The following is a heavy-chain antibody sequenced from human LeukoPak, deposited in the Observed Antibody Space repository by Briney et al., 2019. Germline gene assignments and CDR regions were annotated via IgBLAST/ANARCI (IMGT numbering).Heavy chain of an antibody. Sequence: GGSLRLSCAASGFTLSSYWMSWVRQAPGKGLEWVANIKQDGSEKYYVDSVKGRFTISRDNAKNSLYLQMNSLRAEDTAVYYCAREPKGSGWPRDTFDIWGRGTMVTVSS. CDR2: IKQDGSEK. CDR1: GFTLSSYW. V-gene: IGHV3-7*01. J-gene: IGHJ3*02. D-gene: IGHD6-19*01. CDR3: AREPKGSGWPRDTFDI.